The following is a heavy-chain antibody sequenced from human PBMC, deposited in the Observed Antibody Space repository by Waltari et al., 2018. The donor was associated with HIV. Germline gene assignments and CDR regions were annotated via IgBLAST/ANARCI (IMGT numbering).Heavy chain of an antibody. CDR2: INHSGST. CDR1: GGSFSGYY. D-gene: IGHD2-2*01. V-gene: IGHV4-34*01. Sequence: QVQLQQWGAGLLKPSETLSLTCAVYGGSFSGYYWSWIRQPPGKGLEWIGEINHSGSTNYNPSLKSRVTISVDTSKNQFALKLSSVTAADTAVYYCARTGLRVSSTSRPSYYYGMDVWGQGTTVTVSS. J-gene: IGHJ6*02. CDR3: ARTGLRVSSTSRPSYYYGMDV.